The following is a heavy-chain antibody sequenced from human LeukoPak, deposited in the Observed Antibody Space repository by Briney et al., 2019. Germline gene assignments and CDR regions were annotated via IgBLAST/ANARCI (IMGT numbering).Heavy chain of an antibody. D-gene: IGHD3-22*01. CDR1: GFTFSNAW. Sequence: PGGSLRLSCAASGFTFSNAWMSWVRQAPGKGLEWVGRIKSKTDDGTTDYAAPVKGRFTISRDDSKNTLYLQMNSLKTEDTAVYYCTTTDDSSGYLSDYWGQGTLVTVSS. CDR2: IKSKTDDGTT. J-gene: IGHJ4*02. CDR3: TTTDDSSGYLSDY. V-gene: IGHV3-15*01.